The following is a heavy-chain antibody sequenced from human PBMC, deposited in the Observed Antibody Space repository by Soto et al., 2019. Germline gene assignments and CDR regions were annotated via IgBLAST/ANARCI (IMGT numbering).Heavy chain of an antibody. Sequence: SETLSLTCTVSGGSISSGGYYWSWIRQHPGKGLEWIGYIYYSGSTYYNPSLKSRVTISVDTSKNQFSLKLSSVTAADTAVYYCAREIIAAAGTLEADNWFDPWGQGTLVTVSS. CDR1: GGSISSGGYY. V-gene: IGHV4-31*02. CDR3: AREIIAAAGTLEADNWFDP. J-gene: IGHJ5*02. D-gene: IGHD6-13*01. CDR2: IYYSGST.